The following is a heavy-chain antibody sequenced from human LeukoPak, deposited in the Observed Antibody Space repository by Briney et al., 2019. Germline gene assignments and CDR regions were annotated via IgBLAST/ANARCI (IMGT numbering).Heavy chain of an antibody. CDR2: IYNRGAT. J-gene: IGHJ4*02. CDR3: AGVFSGRRPSEI. V-gene: IGHV4-59*03. Sequence: PSETLSLTCTASGGSINDYYWNWLRQPPGKGLEWIGYIYNRGATNSNPSLKSRVTTSMDTSRKQFSLRLSSVSAADTAAYYCAGVFSGRRPSEIWGQGTLVTVSS. CDR1: GGSINDYY. D-gene: IGHD3-10*01.